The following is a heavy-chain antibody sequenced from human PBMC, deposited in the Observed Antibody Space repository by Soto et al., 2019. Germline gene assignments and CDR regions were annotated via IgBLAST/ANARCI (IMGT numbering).Heavy chain of an antibody. J-gene: IGHJ4*02. CDR2: IYYSGST. D-gene: IGHD5-12*01. V-gene: IGHV4-31*03. Sequence: QVQLQESGPGLVKHSQTLSLPCTVSGGSISSGGYYWSLIRQPPGKGLGWIGYIYYSGSTYYHPSLTSRVTISVDTSKNQFSLKLGSVTAADAAVYYCARAWRFSGYADYWGQGTLVNVS. CDR3: ARAWRFSGYADY. CDR1: GGSISSGGYY.